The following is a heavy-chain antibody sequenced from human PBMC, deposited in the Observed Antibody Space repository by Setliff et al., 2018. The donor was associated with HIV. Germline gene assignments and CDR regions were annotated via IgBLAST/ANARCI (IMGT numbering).Heavy chain of an antibody. CDR2: ISWNSGIL. CDR3: VRDGSGIGRNFFYMDV. CDR1: GFTFNNFA. V-gene: IGHV3-9*01. Sequence: SLRLSCEGSGFTFNNFAMHWVRQAPGKGLEWVSGISWNSGILGYADSVKGRFVISRDNVEKSLHLQMNSLTTEDTALYYCVRDGSGIGRNFFYMDVWGKGTTVTVSS. D-gene: IGHD3-3*01. J-gene: IGHJ6*03.